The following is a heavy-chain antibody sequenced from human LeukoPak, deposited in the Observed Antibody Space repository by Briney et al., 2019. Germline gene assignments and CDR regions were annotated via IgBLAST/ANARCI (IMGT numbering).Heavy chain of an antibody. CDR1: GGSISSSSYY. V-gene: IGHV4-39*07. D-gene: IGHD4-17*01. Sequence: SETLSLTCTVSGGSISSSSYYWGWIRQPPGKGLEWIGSIYYSGSTYYNPSLKSRVTISVGTSKNQFSLKLSSVAAADTAVYYCARENTVTTHFDYWGQGTLVTVSS. CDR2: IYYSGST. J-gene: IGHJ4*02. CDR3: ARENTVTTHFDY.